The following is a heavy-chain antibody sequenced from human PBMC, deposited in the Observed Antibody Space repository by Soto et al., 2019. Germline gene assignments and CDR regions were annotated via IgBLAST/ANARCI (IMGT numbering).Heavy chain of an antibody. CDR1: GGTFSSYA. CDR2: IIPIFGTA. V-gene: IGHV1-69*13. J-gene: IGHJ5*02. D-gene: IGHD3-22*01. Sequence: SVKVSCKASGGTFSSYAISWVRQAPGQGLEWMGGIIPIFGTANYAQKFQGRVTITADESTSTAYMELSSLRSEDTAVYYCARVESAYYDSSGYYWFDPWGQGTLVTAPQ. CDR3: ARVESAYYDSSGYYWFDP.